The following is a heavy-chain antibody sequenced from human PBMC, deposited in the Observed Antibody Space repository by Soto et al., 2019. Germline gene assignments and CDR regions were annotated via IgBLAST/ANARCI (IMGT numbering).Heavy chain of an antibody. D-gene: IGHD3-10*01. CDR1: GGSISSGGYS. CDR3: ARDHLEGIWFAP. J-gene: IGHJ5*02. CDR2: IYHSGST. V-gene: IGHV4-30-2*01. Sequence: QLQLQESGSGLVRPSQTLSLTCAVSGGSISSGGYSWNWIRQPPGKGLEWIGYIYHSGSTLYNPSLKSRVTLSVDKSKTQFSRKLTSGPAADPAVYYCARDHLEGIWFAPGGQGTLVTVPS.